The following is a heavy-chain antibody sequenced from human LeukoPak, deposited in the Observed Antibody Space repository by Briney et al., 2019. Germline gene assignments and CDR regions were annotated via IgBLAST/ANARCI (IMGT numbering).Heavy chain of an antibody. Sequence: SVKVSCKASGGTFSSYAISWVRQAPGQGLEWMGGIIPIFGTANYAQKFQGRVTITADESTSTAYMELSSLRSEDTAVYYCAREIRGDSWSGSNYFDYWGQGTLVTVSS. V-gene: IGHV1-69*13. CDR3: AREIRGDSWSGSNYFDY. CDR1: GGTFSSYA. D-gene: IGHD3-3*01. J-gene: IGHJ4*02. CDR2: IIPIFGTA.